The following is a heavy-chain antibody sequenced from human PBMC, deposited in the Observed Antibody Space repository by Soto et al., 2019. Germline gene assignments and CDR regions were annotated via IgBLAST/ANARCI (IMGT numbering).Heavy chain of an antibody. V-gene: IGHV3-21*01. CDR3: TRDHHFDH. CDR1: GFTFSDYS. CDR2: ISSRSIYI. Sequence: GGSLRLSCAASGFTFSDYSMNWVRQAPGKGLEWVSSISSRSIYIYYADSVKGRFTISRDNAKNSLYLQMNSLRAEDTAVYYCTRDHHFDHWGQGTLVTVSS. J-gene: IGHJ5*02.